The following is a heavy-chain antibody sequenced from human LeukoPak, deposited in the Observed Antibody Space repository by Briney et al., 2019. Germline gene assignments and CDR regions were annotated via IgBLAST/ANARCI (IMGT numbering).Heavy chain of an antibody. CDR2: INPSGGST. Sequence: GASVKVSCKASGYTFTNYYMHWVRQAPGQGLEWMGMINPSGGSTSYTQKFQGRVTMTRDTSTSTVYMEMSSLRSDDTAVYYCARDGGVGATDYWGQGTLVTVSS. CDR1: GYTFTNYY. CDR3: ARDGGVGATDY. D-gene: IGHD1-26*01. J-gene: IGHJ4*02. V-gene: IGHV1-46*01.